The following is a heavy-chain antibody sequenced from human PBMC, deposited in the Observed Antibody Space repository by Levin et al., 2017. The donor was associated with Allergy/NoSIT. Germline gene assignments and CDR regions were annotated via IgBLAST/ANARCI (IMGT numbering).Heavy chain of an antibody. CDR3: AKDHVSYDFWSGYYSTGGFDY. Sequence: LSLTCAASGFTFSSYAMSWVRQAPGKGLEWVSAISGSGGSTYYADSVKGRFTISRDNSKNTLYLQMNSLRAEDTAVYYCAKDHVSYDFWSGYYSTGGFDYWGQGTLVTVSS. CDR2: ISGSGGST. V-gene: IGHV3-23*01. CDR1: GFTFSSYA. D-gene: IGHD3-3*01. J-gene: IGHJ4*02.